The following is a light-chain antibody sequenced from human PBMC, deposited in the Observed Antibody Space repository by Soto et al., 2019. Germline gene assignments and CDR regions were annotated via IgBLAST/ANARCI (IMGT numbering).Light chain of an antibody. Sequence: QSALTQPASVAGSPGQSITSSCNGSSSDVGSYNLVSWHQQYPGKAPKLMIYEGSKRPSGVSNRFSGSKSGNTASLTISGLQAEDEAEYYCCSYAGRSTLVFGGGTKLTVL. V-gene: IGLV2-23*01. CDR3: CSYAGRSTLV. CDR2: EGS. CDR1: SSDVGSYNL. J-gene: IGLJ3*02.